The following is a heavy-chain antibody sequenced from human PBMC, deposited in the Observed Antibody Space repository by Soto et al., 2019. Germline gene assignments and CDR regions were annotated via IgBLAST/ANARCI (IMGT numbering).Heavy chain of an antibody. V-gene: IGHV3-30-3*01. Sequence: PGGSLRLSCTASEFSFSSYAMHWIRQSPGKGLEWVAVISFNGNSLHYADSVKDRFTISRDNSKSTLYLQMNNMRTEDTAVYYCARTLDTITYYFDYWGQGTLVTVSS. CDR2: ISFNGNSL. CDR3: ARTLDTITYYFDY. CDR1: EFSFSSYA. D-gene: IGHD3-9*01. J-gene: IGHJ4*02.